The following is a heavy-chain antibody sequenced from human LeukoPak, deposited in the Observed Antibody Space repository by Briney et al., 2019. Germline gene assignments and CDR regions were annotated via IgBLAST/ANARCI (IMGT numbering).Heavy chain of an antibody. CDR2: ISGSGGST. CDR1: GFTYSSCS. D-gene: IGHD6-6*01. J-gene: IGHJ4*02. V-gene: IGHV3-23*01. Sequence: GVSLRLSCAASGFTYSSCSMSGVRQAPGKGRVWVSAISGSGGSTYYADSVKGRFTISRDNSKNTLYLQMNSLRAEDTAVYYCASLSSSSGTFDYWGQGTLVTVSS. CDR3: ASLSSSSGTFDY.